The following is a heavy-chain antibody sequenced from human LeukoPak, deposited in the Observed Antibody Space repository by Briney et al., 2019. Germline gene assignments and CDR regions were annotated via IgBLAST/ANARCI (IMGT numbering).Heavy chain of an antibody. Sequence: ASVKLSCKASGYTFTGYYMHWVRQPPGQGLEWMGLINPNSGGTNYAQKFQGRVTMTRDTSISTAYMELSRLRSDDTAVYYCARVVGPAAPARSFQHWGQGTLVTVSS. CDR2: INPNSGGT. D-gene: IGHD2-2*01. CDR1: GYTFTGYY. J-gene: IGHJ1*01. V-gene: IGHV1-2*02. CDR3: ARVVGPAAPARSFQH.